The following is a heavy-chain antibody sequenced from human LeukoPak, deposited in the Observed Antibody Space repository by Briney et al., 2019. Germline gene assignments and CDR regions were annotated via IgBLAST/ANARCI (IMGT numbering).Heavy chain of an antibody. CDR2: IYYSGST. CDR3: ARGSSSSWSSADY. D-gene: IGHD6-13*01. Sequence: SETLSLTCTVSGGSISSSSYYWGWIRQPPGKGLEWIGSIYYSGSTYYNPSLKSRVTISVDTSKNQFSLKLSSVTAADTAVYYCARGSSSSWSSADYWGQGTLVTVSS. V-gene: IGHV4-39*07. CDR1: GGSISSSSYY. J-gene: IGHJ4*02.